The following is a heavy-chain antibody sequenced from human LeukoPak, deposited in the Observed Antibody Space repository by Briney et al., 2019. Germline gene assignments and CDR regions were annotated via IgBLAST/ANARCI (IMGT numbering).Heavy chain of an antibody. D-gene: IGHD3-16*01. CDR1: GGSFSGYY. Sequence: PSETLSLTCAVYGGSFSGYYWSCIRQPPGKGLEWIGEINHSGSTNYNPSLKSRVTISVDTSKNQFSLKLSSVTAADTAVYYCARHQNYDYVWGKRGAFDIWGQGTMVTVSS. V-gene: IGHV4-34*01. CDR3: ARHQNYDYVWGKRGAFDI. J-gene: IGHJ3*02. CDR2: INHSGST.